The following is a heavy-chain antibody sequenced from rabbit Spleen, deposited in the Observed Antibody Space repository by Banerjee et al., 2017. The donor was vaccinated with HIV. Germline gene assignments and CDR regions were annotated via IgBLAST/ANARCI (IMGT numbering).Heavy chain of an antibody. Sequence: QSLEESGGDLVKPGASLTLTCTASGFDFSNYYLSWVRQAPGKGLEWIGIIYAGKGDTDYASWVNGRFTISSDNAQNTVDLQMNSLTAADTATYFCASAGYAGFGYANFRDYYGMDLWGPGTLVPVS. CDR1: GFDFSNYY. D-gene: IGHD6-1*01. J-gene: IGHJ6*01. CDR2: IYAGKGDT. V-gene: IGHV1S7*01. CDR3: ASAGYAGFGYANFRDYYGMDL.